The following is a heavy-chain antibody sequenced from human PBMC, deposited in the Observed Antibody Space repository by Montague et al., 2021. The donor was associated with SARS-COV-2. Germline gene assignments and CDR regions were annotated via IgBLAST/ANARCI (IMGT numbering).Heavy chain of an antibody. CDR3: ARGQPPRITFGGIISYGLDA. J-gene: IGHJ6*02. CDR1: GGSFSGYY. V-gene: IGHV4-34*01. D-gene: IGHD3-16*02. Sequence: SETLSPTCAVYGGSFSGYYWTWIRQPPGKGLEWIGEINHSGSTNYNPSLKSRVTISVDTSKNQFSLKLRSVTAADTAVYYCARGQPPRITFGGIISYGLDAWGQGTTVTVFS. CDR2: INHSGST.